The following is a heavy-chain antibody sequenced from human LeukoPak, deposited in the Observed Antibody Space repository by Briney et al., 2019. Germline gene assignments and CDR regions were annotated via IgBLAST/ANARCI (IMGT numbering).Heavy chain of an antibody. Sequence: GGSLRLSCTASGFTVSSNYMSWVRQAPGKRLEWVSVIYSGGSTYYADSVKGRFTISRDNSKNTLYLQMNSLRAEDTAVYYCARGGLEMATIYLDYWGQGTLVTVSS. CDR2: IYSGGST. D-gene: IGHD5-24*01. CDR3: ARGGLEMATIYLDY. V-gene: IGHV3-53*01. J-gene: IGHJ4*02. CDR1: GFTVSSNY.